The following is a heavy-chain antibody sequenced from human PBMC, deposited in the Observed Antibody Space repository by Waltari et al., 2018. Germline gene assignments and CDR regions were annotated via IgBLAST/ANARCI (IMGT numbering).Heavy chain of an antibody. D-gene: IGHD1-26*01. J-gene: IGHJ4*02. Sequence: EVQLLESGGGLVQPGGSLRLSCAASGFTFSSYILTWVRQAPGKGLEWVSAIRGSGDSTYYADFVKDRFTISRDNSKNTLYLQMNSLRAEDTAVYYCVRGGWADYWGQGTLVTVSS. V-gene: IGHV3-23*01. CDR2: IRGSGDST. CDR3: VRGGWADY. CDR1: GFTFSSYI.